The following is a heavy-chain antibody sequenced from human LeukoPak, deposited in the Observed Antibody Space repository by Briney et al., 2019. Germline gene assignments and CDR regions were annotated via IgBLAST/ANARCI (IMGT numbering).Heavy chain of an antibody. D-gene: IGHD3-10*01. CDR1: GYSISSGYY. Sequence: SETLSLTCAVSGYSISSGYYWGWIRQPPGKGLEWIGTIYHNGNTYYNPSLKSRVTISVDTSKNQFSLKLSSVTAADTAVYYCARVRYYYGDSDYWGQGTLVTVSS. CDR3: ARVRYYYGDSDY. CDR2: IYHNGNT. V-gene: IGHV4-38-2*01. J-gene: IGHJ4*02.